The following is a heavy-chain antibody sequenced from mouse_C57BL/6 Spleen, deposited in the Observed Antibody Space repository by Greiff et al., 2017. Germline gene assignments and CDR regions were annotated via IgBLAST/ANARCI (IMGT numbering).Heavy chain of an antibody. CDR1: GYSITSGYD. CDR3: ARRAGLGGFDY. CDR2: ISYSGST. V-gene: IGHV3-1*01. J-gene: IGHJ2*01. Sequence: EVHLVESGPGMVKPSQSLSLTCTVTGYSITSGYDWHWIRHFPGNKLEWMGYISYSGSTNYNPSLKSRISITHDTSKNHFFLKLNSVTTEDTATYYCARRAGLGGFDYWGQGTTLTVSS. D-gene: IGHD2-2*01.